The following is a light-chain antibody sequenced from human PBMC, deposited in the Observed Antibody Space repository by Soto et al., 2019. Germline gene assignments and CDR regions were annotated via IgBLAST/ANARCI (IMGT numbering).Light chain of an antibody. CDR2: DAS. V-gene: IGKV1-5*01. CDR1: QGISSW. J-gene: IGKJ1*01. Sequence: DIQMTQSSSTPSSSVGDRVTITFRASQGISSWLAWYQQKPGKAPKLLIYDASSLESGVPSRFSGSGSGTEFTLTISSLQPDDFATYYCQQYNSYSPRTFGQGTKVEIK. CDR3: QQYNSYSPRT.